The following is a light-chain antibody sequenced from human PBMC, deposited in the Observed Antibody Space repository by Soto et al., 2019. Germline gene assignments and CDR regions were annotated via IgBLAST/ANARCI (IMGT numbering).Light chain of an antibody. CDR1: QSVSSNY. V-gene: IGKV3-20*01. CDR3: QQYGSSKT. J-gene: IGKJ1*01. Sequence: EIVLTQSPGTLSLSPGERATLSCRASQSVSSNYLAWYQQKPGQAPRLLIYGASSRATGIPDRFSDSGSGTDFTLTISRLESEDFAVYYCQQYGSSKTFGQGTKVDIK. CDR2: GAS.